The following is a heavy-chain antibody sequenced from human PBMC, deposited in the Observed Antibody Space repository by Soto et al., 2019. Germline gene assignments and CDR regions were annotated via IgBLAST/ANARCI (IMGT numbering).Heavy chain of an antibody. D-gene: IGHD3-10*01. CDR2: ISSDGSST. CDR3: TKDRYRTTGRLYYHDLDA. CDR1: GFTFNNYI. J-gene: IGHJ6*02. V-gene: IGHV3-30*04. Sequence: LRLSFSASGFTFNNYIMHWVRQAPGKGLDWVAAISSDGSSTYYAESLKGRFTISRDNSKSTMYLQMDSLRSEDAAVYYCTKDRYRTTGRLYYHDLDAWGQGTMVTV.